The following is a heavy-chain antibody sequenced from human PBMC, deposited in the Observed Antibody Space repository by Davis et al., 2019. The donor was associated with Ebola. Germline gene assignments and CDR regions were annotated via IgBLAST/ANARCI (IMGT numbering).Heavy chain of an antibody. CDR2: ISGSGGST. CDR3: ARERAAAWFDP. D-gene: IGHD6-13*01. V-gene: IGHV3-23*01. Sequence: GESLKISCAASGFTFSSYAMSWVRQAPGKGLEWVSAISGSGGSTYYADSVKGRFTISRDNSKNTLYLQMNSLRAEDTAVYYCARERAAAWFDPWGQGTLVTVSS. J-gene: IGHJ5*02. CDR1: GFTFSSYA.